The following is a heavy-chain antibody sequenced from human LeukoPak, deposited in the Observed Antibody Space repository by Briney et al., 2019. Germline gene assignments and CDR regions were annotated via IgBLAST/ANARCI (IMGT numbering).Heavy chain of an antibody. CDR3: ARRIRPSRGPFDI. CDR2: INHSGST. CDR1: GGSFSGYY. D-gene: IGHD2/OR15-2a*01. Sequence: SETLSLTCAVYGGSFSGYYWSWIRQPPGKGLEWIGEINHSGSTNYNPSLKSRVTISVDTSKNQFSLKLSSVTAADTAVYYCARRIRPSRGPFDIWGQGTMVTVSS. J-gene: IGHJ3*02. V-gene: IGHV4-34*01.